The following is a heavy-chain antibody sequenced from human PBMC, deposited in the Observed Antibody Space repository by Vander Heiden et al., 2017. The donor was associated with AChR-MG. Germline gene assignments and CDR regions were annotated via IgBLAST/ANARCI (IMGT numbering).Heavy chain of an antibody. D-gene: IGHD4-17*01. J-gene: IGHJ2*01. CDR2: INHSGST. CDR3: ARGGNGDLYWYYDL. V-gene: IGHV4-34*01. CDR1: GGSFSGFY. Sequence: QVQLQPWGAGLLKPSETLSLTCAVHGGSFSGFYWSWIRQPPGKGLEWIGEINHSGSTYYNPSLKSRFTISVDTSNNQLSLKLTSVTAADTAVYYFARGGNGDLYWYYDLWGRVTLVTVSS.